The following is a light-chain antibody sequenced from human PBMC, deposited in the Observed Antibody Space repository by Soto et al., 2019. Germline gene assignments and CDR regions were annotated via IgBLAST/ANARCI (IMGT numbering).Light chain of an antibody. J-gene: IGKJ2*01. Sequence: DIQMTQSPSTLSASVGDRVTITCRASQSISSWLAWYQQKPGTAPKLLIYAASTLESGVPSRFSGSRSGTEFTLTVSSLQPDDFETYYCQQYNDSFPYTFGQGTKLEIK. CDR1: QSISSW. V-gene: IGKV1-5*03. CDR3: QQYNDSFPYT. CDR2: AAS.